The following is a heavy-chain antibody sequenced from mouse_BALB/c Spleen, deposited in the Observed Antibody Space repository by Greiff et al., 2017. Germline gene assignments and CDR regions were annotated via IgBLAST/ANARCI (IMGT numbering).Heavy chain of an antibody. Sequence: EVQLQQSGPELVKPGASVKMSCKASGYTFTSYVMHWVKQKPGQGLEWIGYINPYNDGTKYNEKFKGKATLTSDKSSSTAYMELSSLTSDDSAVYFCARGGYYGSSYGFDYWGQGTTLTVSS. CDR2: INPYNDGT. CDR3: ARGGYYGSSYGFDY. V-gene: IGHV1-14*01. J-gene: IGHJ2*01. CDR1: GYTFTSYV. D-gene: IGHD1-1*01.